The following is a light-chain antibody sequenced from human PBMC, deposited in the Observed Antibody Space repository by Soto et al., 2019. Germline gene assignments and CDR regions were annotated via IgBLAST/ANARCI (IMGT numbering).Light chain of an antibody. J-gene: IGLJ3*02. Sequence: QYALTQPAPLSGSPGQSITIPRTGTSRDVGSYNFVTWYQQDPGKAPKLLIYEATKRPSGVSNRFSGSKSGNTASLTISGLQAEDEADYYCSSYAGGGTWVFGGGTKLTVL. CDR2: EAT. V-gene: IGLV2-23*01. CDR3: SSYAGGGTWV. CDR1: SRDVGSYNF.